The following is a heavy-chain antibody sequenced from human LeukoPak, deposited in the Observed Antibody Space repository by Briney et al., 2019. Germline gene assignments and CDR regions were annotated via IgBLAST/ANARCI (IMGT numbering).Heavy chain of an antibody. V-gene: IGHV4-39*01. CDR3: ASRMYYFDY. J-gene: IGHJ4*02. CDR2: IYYSGST. CDR1: GGSISSSSYY. Sequence: SETLSLTCTVSGGSISSSSYYWGWIRQPPGEGLEWIGSIYYSGSTYYNPSLKSRVTISVDTSKNQFSLKLSSVTAADTAVYYCASRMYYFDYWGQGTLVTVSS.